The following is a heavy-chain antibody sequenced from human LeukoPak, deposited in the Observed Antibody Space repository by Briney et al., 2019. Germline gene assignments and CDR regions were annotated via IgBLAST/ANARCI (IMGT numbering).Heavy chain of an antibody. CDR1: GGSISSSSYY. D-gene: IGHD3-22*01. J-gene: IGHJ4*02. CDR3: AFDYYDSSGYLHGGDY. V-gene: IGHV4-39*07. Sequence: SETLSLTCTVSGGSISSSSYYWGWIRQPPGKGLEWIGSIYYSGSTYYNPSLKSRVTISVDTSKNQFSLKLSSVTAEDTAVYYCAFDYYDSSGYLHGGDYWGQGTLVTVSS. CDR2: IYYSGST.